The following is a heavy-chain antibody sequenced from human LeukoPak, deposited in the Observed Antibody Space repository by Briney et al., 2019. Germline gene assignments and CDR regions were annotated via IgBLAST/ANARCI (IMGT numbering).Heavy chain of an antibody. V-gene: IGHV3-48*01. J-gene: IGHJ6*03. CDR1: GFTFNRYN. CDR2: ISSSSSLI. D-gene: IGHD1-1*01. CDR3: ARDGNRDGDMDV. Sequence: GGSLRLSCAASGFTFNRYNMNWVRQAPGKGLEWVAYISSSSSLIYYAGSVKGRFTVSRDSAKRSLYLQMNSLRAEDTAVYYCARDGNRDGDMDVWGKGTTVTVSS.